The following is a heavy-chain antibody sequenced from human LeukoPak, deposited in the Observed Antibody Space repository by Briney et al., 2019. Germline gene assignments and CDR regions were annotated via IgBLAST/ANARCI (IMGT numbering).Heavy chain of an antibody. CDR3: ARPSGGYNREFDY. CDR1: GYSFTNNW. J-gene: IGHJ4*02. D-gene: IGHD1-14*01. V-gene: IGHV5-51*01. CDR2: IYPGDSDT. Sequence: GESLKISCKGSGYSFTNNWIGWVRQMPGKGLERMGLIYPGDSDTRYSPSFQGQVTISADKSISTAYLQWSSLKASDTAIYYCARPSGGYNREFDYWGQGTLVTVSS.